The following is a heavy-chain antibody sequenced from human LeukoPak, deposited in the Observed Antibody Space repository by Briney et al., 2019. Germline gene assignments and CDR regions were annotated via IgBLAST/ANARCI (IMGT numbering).Heavy chain of an antibody. Sequence: GGSLRLSCAASGFTFSSYEMNWVRQAPGKGLEWVSYISTSGDTIYYADPAKGRFTISRDNAKNSLYLQMNSLRAEDTAVYYCARGYGSSGYYPEVYFDYWGRGTLVTVSS. CDR1: GFTFSSYE. CDR2: ISTSGDTI. D-gene: IGHD3-22*01. CDR3: ARGYGSSGYYPEVYFDY. J-gene: IGHJ4*02. V-gene: IGHV3-48*03.